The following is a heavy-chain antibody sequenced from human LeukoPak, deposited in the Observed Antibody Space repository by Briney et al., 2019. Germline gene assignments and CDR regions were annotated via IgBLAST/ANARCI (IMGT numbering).Heavy chain of an antibody. D-gene: IGHD3-22*01. J-gene: IGHJ1*01. V-gene: IGHV3-15*01. CDR3: TTDLSELDDSGYYAKYFHH. CDR1: GFTFSNYE. CDR2: IKSKTDGGTI. Sequence: GGSLRLSCAASGFTFSNYEMNWVRQAPGKGLEWVGRIKSKTDGGTIDYAAPVKGRFTISRDDSKDTLFLQMNSLKTEDTAVYYCTTDLSELDDSGYYAKYFHHWGQGTLVSVSS.